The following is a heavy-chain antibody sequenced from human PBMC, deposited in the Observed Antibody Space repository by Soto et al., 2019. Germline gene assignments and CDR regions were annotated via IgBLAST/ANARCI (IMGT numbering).Heavy chain of an antibody. Sequence: SLRLSCAASGFTFSSYAMSWVRQAPGKGLEWVSAISGSGGSTYYADSVKGRITISRDNSKNTLYLQMNSLRAEDTAVYYCAKGGDTAMANYYYYYMDVWGKGTTVTVSS. CDR2: ISGSGGST. CDR3: AKGGDTAMANYYYYYMDV. D-gene: IGHD5-18*01. CDR1: GFTFSSYA. J-gene: IGHJ6*03. V-gene: IGHV3-23*01.